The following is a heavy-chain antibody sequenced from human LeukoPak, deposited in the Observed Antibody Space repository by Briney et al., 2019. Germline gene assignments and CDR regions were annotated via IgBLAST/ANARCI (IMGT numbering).Heavy chain of an antibody. CDR1: GFTFNIYA. V-gene: IGHV3-23*01. Sequence: GGSLRLSCAASGFTFNIYAMSWVRQAPGKGLEWVASIGDPASINYADSVKGRFTISRDDSKNRVFLQMSSLRADDTAAYYCAKDRQNGNSIWGAFDTWGQGTMVTVSS. J-gene: IGHJ3*02. CDR2: IGDPASI. D-gene: IGHD2-21*01. CDR3: AKDRQNGNSIWGAFDT.